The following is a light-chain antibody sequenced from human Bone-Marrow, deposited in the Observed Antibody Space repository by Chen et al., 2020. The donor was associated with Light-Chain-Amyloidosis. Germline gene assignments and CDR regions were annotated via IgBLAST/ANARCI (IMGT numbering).Light chain of an antibody. CDR3: AAWDGSLSGYV. V-gene: IGLV1-47*01. J-gene: IGLJ1*01. CDR1: SSNIVINY. CDR2: RNK. Sequence: QSVLTQPPSASGTPGQRVTISCSGASSNIVINYVYWYQHFPGAAPNPLIHRNKQRPSGVPDRFSASKSGTSACLAISGLRSEEEADYDCAAWDGSLSGYVFGTGTKVIVL.